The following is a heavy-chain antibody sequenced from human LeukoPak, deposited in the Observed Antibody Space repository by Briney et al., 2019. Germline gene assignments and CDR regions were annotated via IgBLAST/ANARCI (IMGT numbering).Heavy chain of an antibody. J-gene: IGHJ4*02. Sequence: SETLSLTCSVSGGSINNYYWSWIRQPAGKGLEWIGRIYTSGSTNYNPSLKSRVTISVDTSKNQFSLRLSSVTAADTAVYYCAREGAVAGFDYWGQGTLVTVSS. D-gene: IGHD6-19*01. CDR3: AREGAVAGFDY. V-gene: IGHV4-4*07. CDR1: GGSINNYY. CDR2: IYTSGST.